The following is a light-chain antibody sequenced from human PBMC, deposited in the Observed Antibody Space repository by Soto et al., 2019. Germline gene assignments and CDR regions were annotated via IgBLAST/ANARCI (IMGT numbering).Light chain of an antibody. Sequence: EVVLTQSPDTLSLSPGERATLSCRASQSVGSNYFVWYQQKPGQAPRLLIYATSSRATDTPERFSGSGSGTDFTHTISRLEPEDFAVYYCQQYDGSPSWTFGQGTKVDIK. CDR3: QQYDGSPSWT. V-gene: IGKV3-20*01. CDR2: ATS. J-gene: IGKJ1*01. CDR1: QSVGSNY.